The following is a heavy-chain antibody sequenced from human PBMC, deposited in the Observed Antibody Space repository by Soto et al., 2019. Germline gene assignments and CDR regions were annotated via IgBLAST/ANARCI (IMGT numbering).Heavy chain of an antibody. CDR2: ISAYNGNT. V-gene: IGHV1-18*01. CDR3: ARHCSSTSCYDPDFDY. J-gene: IGHJ4*02. Sequence: QVQLVQSGAEVKKPGASVKVSCKASGYTFTSYGISWVRQAPGQGLEWMGWISAYNGNTNCAQKLQGRVTMTTDTSTSPAYMGLRSLRSDDTAVYYCARHCSSTSCYDPDFDYWGQGTLVTVSS. D-gene: IGHD2-2*01. CDR1: GYTFTSYG.